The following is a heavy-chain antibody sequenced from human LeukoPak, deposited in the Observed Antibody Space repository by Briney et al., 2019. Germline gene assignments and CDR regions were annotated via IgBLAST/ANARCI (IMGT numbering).Heavy chain of an antibody. J-gene: IGHJ4*02. D-gene: IGHD6-13*01. Sequence: TGGSLRLSCAASGFTFSSYTMNWVRQAPGKGLEWVSSISSSSSYIYYADSVKGRFTISRDNAKNSLYLQMNSLRAADTAVYYCARVGVLSSSWLLYWGQGTLVTVSS. CDR3: ARVGVLSSSWLLY. CDR2: ISSSSSYI. CDR1: GFTFSSYT. V-gene: IGHV3-21*01.